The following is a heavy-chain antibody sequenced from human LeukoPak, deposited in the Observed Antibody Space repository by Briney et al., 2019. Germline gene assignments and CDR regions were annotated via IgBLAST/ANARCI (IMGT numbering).Heavy chain of an antibody. CDR1: GFTFSSYA. CDR2: ISGSGGST. CDR3: AKTLIYYDSSGYYFDY. D-gene: IGHD3-22*01. Sequence: GGSLRLSSAASGFTFSSYAMSWVRQAPGKGLEWVSAISGSGGSTYYADSVKGRFTISRDNSKNTLYLQMNSLRAEDTAVYYCAKTLIYYDSSGYYFDYWGQGTLVTVSS. J-gene: IGHJ4*02. V-gene: IGHV3-23*01.